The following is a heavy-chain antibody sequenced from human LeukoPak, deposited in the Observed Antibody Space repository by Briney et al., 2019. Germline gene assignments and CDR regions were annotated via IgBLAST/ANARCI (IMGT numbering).Heavy chain of an antibody. Sequence: GASVKVSCKASGYTFTGYYMHWVRQAPGQGLEWTGWINPNSGGTNYAQKFQGRVTMTRDTSISTAYMELSRLRSDDTAVYYCARGEPRITIFGVVRNYYGMDVWGQGTTVTVSS. D-gene: IGHD3-3*01. J-gene: IGHJ6*02. CDR3: ARGEPRITIFGVVRNYYGMDV. CDR2: INPNSGGT. CDR1: GYTFTGYY. V-gene: IGHV1-2*02.